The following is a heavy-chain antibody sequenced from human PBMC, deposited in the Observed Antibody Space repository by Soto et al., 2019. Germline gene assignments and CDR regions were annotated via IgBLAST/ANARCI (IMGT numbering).Heavy chain of an antibody. J-gene: IGHJ6*02. V-gene: IGHV3-30*09. CDR3: ARRAWDSYYAIDG. D-gene: IGHD3-22*01. CDR2: ISYDGSDK. Sequence: VQLVESGGGEVQPGRSLRLSCAASGFTYTDFALHWVRQAPGKGLEWVAIISYDGSDKYYADSVKGRFAISRDNPKNTLYLEMNSLRPEDTAVYFCARRAWDSYYAIDGWGQGTRVTVFS. CDR1: GFTYTDFA.